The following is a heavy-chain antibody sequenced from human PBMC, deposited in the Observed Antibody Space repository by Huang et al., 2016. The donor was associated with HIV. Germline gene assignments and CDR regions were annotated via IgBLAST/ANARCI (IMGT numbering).Heavy chain of an antibody. V-gene: IGHV4-34*01. Sequence: QVQLQQWGAGLLKPSETLSLTCGVYGGSFSGYYWSWIRQPPGKGLEGIGESNHSGITIYKSSLKSRVTISIDTSKNQFSLKLSSVTAADTAVYYCAGRVETAMGAVYYWGQGTLVTVSS. CDR2: SNHSGIT. CDR1: GGSFSGYY. CDR3: AGRVETAMGAVYY. J-gene: IGHJ4*02. D-gene: IGHD5-18*01.